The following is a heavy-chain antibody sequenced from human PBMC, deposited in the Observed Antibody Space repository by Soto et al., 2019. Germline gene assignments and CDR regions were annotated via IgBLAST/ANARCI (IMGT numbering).Heavy chain of an antibody. CDR3: ARDRSSGVVAVAVTGYAFVI. CDR2: VIPIFGTA. Sequence: QVQLVQSGAEVKKPGSSVKVSCKASGGTFSSYAISWVRQAPGQGLEWMGGVIPIFGTANYAQKFQGRVSIPTDQATFTAWRELSSVCAEDRALYYCARDRSSGVVAVAVTGYAFVILGQGRMVTVSS. CDR1: GGTFSSYA. V-gene: IGHV1-69*01. J-gene: IGHJ3*02. D-gene: IGHD6-13*01.